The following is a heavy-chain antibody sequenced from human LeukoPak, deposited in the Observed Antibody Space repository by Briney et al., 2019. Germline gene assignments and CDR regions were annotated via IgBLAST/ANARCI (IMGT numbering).Heavy chain of an antibody. D-gene: IGHD6-19*01. CDR1: GGSISSSSYY. CDR2: IYYSGST. CDR3: ARDRSSGWSYFDY. V-gene: IGHV4-39*07. J-gene: IGHJ4*02. Sequence: SETLSLTCTVSGGSISSSSYYWGWIRQPPGKGLEWIGSIYYSGSTYYNPSLKSRVTISVDTSKNQFSLKLSSVTAADTAVYYCARDRSSGWSYFDYWGQGTLVTVSS.